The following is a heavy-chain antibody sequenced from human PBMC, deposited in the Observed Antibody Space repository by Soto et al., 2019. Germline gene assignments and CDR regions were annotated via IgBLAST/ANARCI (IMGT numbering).Heavy chain of an antibody. CDR2: IYNGGDT. CDR3: ATSSWKQLWADS. CDR1: GYSISSSDNY. J-gene: IGHJ4*02. V-gene: IGHV4-31*03. Sequence: QVQLQESGPGLVKPSQTLSLTCTVSGYSISSSDNYWSWIRQHPGKGLEWIGYIYNGGDTYYNPSLRGRLTISLSTSRNLFSLRLSSVTAADTAVYYCATSSWKQLWADSWGQGTLVTVSS. D-gene: IGHD5-18*01.